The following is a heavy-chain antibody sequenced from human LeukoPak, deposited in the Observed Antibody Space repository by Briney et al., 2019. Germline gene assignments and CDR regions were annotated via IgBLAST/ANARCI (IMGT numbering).Heavy chain of an antibody. CDR1: GDSISNGTYY. V-gene: IGHV4-61*10. CDR3: ARDLGYYDSSGYYEGGFGY. CDR2: IYSTGST. D-gene: IGHD3-22*01. Sequence: SETLSLTCIVSGDSISNGTYYWNWIRQPAGKGLEWIGRIYSTGSTNYNPSLKSRVTISVDTSMNEFSLELSSVTAADTAVYYCARDLGYYDSSGYYEGGFGYWGQGTLVTVSS. J-gene: IGHJ4*02.